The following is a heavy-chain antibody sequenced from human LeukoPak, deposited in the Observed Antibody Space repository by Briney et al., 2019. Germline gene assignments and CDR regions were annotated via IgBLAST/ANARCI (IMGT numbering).Heavy chain of an antibody. D-gene: IGHD6-13*01. CDR3: ARQFPAGIASTGVDY. CDR1: GYSFTSYW. J-gene: IGHJ4*02. Sequence: GESLKISCKVSGYSFTSYWIGWVRQMPGKGLEWMGIIYPGDSDTRYSPSFQGQVTISADKSISTAYLQWSSLKASDTAMYYCARQFPAGIASTGVDYRGQGTLVTVSS. V-gene: IGHV5-51*01. CDR2: IYPGDSDT.